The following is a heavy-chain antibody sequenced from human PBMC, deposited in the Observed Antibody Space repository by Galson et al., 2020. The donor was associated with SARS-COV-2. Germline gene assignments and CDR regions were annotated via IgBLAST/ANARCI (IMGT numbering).Heavy chain of an antibody. CDR2: IWYDGSNK. CDR3: AREIGVSFGELSFVDC. Sequence: GGSLRLSCAASGFTFSSYGMHWVRQAPGKGLEWVAVIWYDGSNKYYADSVKGRFTISRDNSKNTRYLQMNSLRAEDTAVYYCAREIGVSFGELSFVDCWWQGSLFIVSS. V-gene: IGHV3-33*01. CDR1: GFTFSSYG. J-gene: IGHJ4*02. D-gene: IGHD3-16*02.